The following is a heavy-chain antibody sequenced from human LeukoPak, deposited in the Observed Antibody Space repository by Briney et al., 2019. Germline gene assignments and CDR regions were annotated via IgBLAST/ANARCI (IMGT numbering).Heavy chain of an antibody. Sequence: SVKVSCKASGGTFSSYAISWVRQAPGQGLEWMGGIIPIFGTANYAQKFQGRVTITADESTSTAYMKLSSLRSEDTAVYYCARSRRAAVVVPAATYYFDYWGQGTLVTVSS. J-gene: IGHJ4*02. CDR3: ARSRRAAVVVPAATYYFDY. CDR2: IIPIFGTA. CDR1: GGTFSSYA. D-gene: IGHD2-2*01. V-gene: IGHV1-69*13.